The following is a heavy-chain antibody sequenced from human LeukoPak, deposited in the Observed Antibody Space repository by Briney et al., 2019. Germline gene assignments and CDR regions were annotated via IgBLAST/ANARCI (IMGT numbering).Heavy chain of an antibody. Sequence: GASVKVSCKASGYTFTGYYIHWVRQAPGQGLEWMGWINPNSGDTNYAQKFQDRVTLSRDTSISTAYMELTNLRSDDTAVYYCARPNGDYHNWFDPWGRGTLVTVSS. CDR3: ARPNGDYHNWFDP. CDR1: GYTFTGYY. CDR2: INPNSGDT. D-gene: IGHD4-17*01. J-gene: IGHJ5*02. V-gene: IGHV1-2*02.